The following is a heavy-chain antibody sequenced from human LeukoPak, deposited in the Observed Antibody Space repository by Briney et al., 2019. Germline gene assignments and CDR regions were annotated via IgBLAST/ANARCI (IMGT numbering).Heavy chain of an antibody. J-gene: IGHJ4*02. V-gene: IGHV1-69*01. CDR1: GGTFSSYA. D-gene: IGHD3-3*01. CDR2: IIPIFGTA. Sequence: SVKVSCKASGGTFSSYAISWVRQAPGQGLEWMGGIIPIFGTANYAQKFQGRVTITADESTSTAYMELSSLRSEDTAVYYCASGTIFGVVRLQYNFDYWGQGTLVTVSS. CDR3: ASGTIFGVVRLQYNFDY.